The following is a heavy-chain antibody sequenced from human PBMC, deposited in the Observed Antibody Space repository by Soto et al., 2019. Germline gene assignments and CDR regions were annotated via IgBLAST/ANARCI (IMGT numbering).Heavy chain of an antibody. D-gene: IGHD1-26*01. CDR2: IYHSGST. Sequence: SETLSLTCGVSDYSISSGYYWGWIRQPPGKGLEWIGNIYHSGSTHYNPALKSRVTISVDTSKNQFSLKLKSVTAADTAVYYCTRRGSSGTPVDYWGQGTLVTVSS. V-gene: IGHV4-38-2*01. CDR1: DYSISSGYY. CDR3: TRRGSSGTPVDY. J-gene: IGHJ4*02.